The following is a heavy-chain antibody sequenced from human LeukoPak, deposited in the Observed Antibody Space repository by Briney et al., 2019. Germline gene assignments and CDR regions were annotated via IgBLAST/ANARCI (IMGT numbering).Heavy chain of an antibody. D-gene: IGHD2-15*01. V-gene: IGHV3-30-3*01. Sequence: GRSLRLSCAASGFTFSSYAMHWVRQAPGKGLEWVAVISYDGSNKYYADSVKGRFTISRDSSKNTLYLQMNSLRAEDTAVYYCAREGRVVVAAIDYWGQGTLVTVSS. CDR2: ISYDGSNK. CDR1: GFTFSSYA. CDR3: AREGRVVVAAIDY. J-gene: IGHJ4*02.